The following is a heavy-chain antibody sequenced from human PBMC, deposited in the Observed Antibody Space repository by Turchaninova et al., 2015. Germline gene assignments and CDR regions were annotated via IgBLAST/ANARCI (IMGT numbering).Heavy chain of an antibody. CDR2: IYWNEDK. CDR1: GFSLSTPLMR. J-gene: IGHJ4*02. CDR3: ARIDYGDDY. D-gene: IGHD4-17*01. V-gene: IGHV2-70*04. Sequence: QVTLKESGPALVKPTQTLTLTCTFSGFSLSTPLMRVRWIRQPPGRALELLGCIYWNEDKYYSTSLKTRLTISKDTSKNQVVLTMTNMDPVDTATYYCARIDYGDDYWGQGTLVTVSS.